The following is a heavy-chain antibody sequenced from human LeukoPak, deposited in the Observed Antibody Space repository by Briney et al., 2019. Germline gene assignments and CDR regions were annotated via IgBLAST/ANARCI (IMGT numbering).Heavy chain of an antibody. CDR3: ARVPGSRSSGWHNGIFFDY. Sequence: GASVKVSCKASGYTFTSYYMHWVRQAPGQGLEWMGIINPSGGSTSYAQKFQGRVTMTRDMSTSTVYMELSSLRSEDTAVYYCARVPGSRSSGWHNGIFFDYWGQGTLVTVSS. CDR2: INPSGGST. CDR1: GYTFTSYY. D-gene: IGHD6-19*01. J-gene: IGHJ4*02. V-gene: IGHV1-46*01.